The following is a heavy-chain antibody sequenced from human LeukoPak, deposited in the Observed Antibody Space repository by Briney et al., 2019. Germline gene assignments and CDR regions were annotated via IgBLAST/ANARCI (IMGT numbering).Heavy chain of an antibody. D-gene: IGHD3-22*01. V-gene: IGHV4-34*01. CDR2: INHSGST. CDR1: GGSFSGYY. Sequence: SETLSLTCVVYGGSFSGYYWSWIRQPPGEGLEWIGEINHSGSTNYNPSLKSRVTISVDTSKNQFSLKLSAVTAADTAVYYCARGHYYDCSGYYGYWGQGTLVTVSS. J-gene: IGHJ4*02. CDR3: ARGHYYDCSGYYGY.